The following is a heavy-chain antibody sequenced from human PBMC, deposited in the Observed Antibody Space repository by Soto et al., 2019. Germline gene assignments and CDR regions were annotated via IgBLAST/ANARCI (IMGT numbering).Heavy chain of an antibody. V-gene: IGHV1-18*01. CDR2: ISAYDGKT. D-gene: IGHD3-3*01. CDR1: GYTFTSYG. CDR3: ARDPHEFWTSYWFDP. Sequence: VKVSCKASGYTFTSYGINRVRQAPGQGLELMGWISAYDGKTTYAEKFQGRVTLTTDTSTSTAYMELRSLRSDDTAIYYCARDPHEFWTSYWFDPWGQGTPVTVSS. J-gene: IGHJ5*02.